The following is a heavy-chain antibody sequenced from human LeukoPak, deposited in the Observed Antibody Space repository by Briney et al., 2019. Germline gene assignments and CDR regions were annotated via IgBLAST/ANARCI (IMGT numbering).Heavy chain of an antibody. D-gene: IGHD2-2*01. V-gene: IGHV3-7*01. CDR1: GFTFSSYG. J-gene: IGHJ6*03. CDR3: ARDIVVVPAAHYYMDV. CDR2: IKQDGSEK. Sequence: GGSLRLSCAASGFTFSSYGMSWVRQAPGKGLEWVANIKQDGSEKYYVDSVKGRFTISRDNAKNSLYLQVNSLRAEDTAVYYCARDIVVVPAAHYYMDVWGKGTTVTISS.